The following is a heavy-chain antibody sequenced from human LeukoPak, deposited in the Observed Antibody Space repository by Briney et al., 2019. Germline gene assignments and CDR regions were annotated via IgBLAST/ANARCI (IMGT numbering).Heavy chain of an antibody. Sequence: GGSLRLSCAGSGFDFNTYSMNWIRQAPGRGLEWVSSISSGSSYIYYSDSVKGRFTISRDNAKNSLYLQMNSLRDEDTAVYYCARVSQVDDYYDSSVQDAFDIWGQGTMVTVSS. D-gene: IGHD3-22*01. CDR1: GFDFNTYS. CDR3: ARVSQVDDYYDSSVQDAFDI. J-gene: IGHJ3*02. CDR2: ISSGSSYI. V-gene: IGHV3-21*01.